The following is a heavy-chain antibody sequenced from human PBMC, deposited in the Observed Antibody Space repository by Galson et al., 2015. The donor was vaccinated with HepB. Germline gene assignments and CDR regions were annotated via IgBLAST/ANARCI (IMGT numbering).Heavy chain of an antibody. CDR3: ARLGRDGYRTGDY. Sequence: SLRLSCAASTFIFSTYSMNWVRQAPGKGLEWMGILYPGDSDTRYSPSFQGQVTISADKSIGTAYLQWSSLKASDTAMYYCARLGRDGYRTGDYWGQGTLVTVSS. D-gene: IGHD5-24*01. CDR2: LYPGDSDT. CDR1: TFIFSTYS. V-gene: IGHV5-51*01. J-gene: IGHJ4*02.